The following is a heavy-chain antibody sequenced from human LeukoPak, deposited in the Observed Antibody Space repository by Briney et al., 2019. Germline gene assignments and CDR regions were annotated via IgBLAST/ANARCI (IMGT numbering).Heavy chain of an antibody. Sequence: SETLSLTCTVSVGSISSYYWSWIRQPPGKGLEWIGYIYYSGSTNYNPSLKSRVTISVDTSKNQFSLKLSSVTAADTAVYYCARASALVYDSSGYYPDWFDPWGQGTLVTVSS. J-gene: IGHJ5*02. CDR1: VGSISSYY. CDR2: IYYSGST. V-gene: IGHV4-59*01. CDR3: ARASALVYDSSGYYPDWFDP. D-gene: IGHD3-22*01.